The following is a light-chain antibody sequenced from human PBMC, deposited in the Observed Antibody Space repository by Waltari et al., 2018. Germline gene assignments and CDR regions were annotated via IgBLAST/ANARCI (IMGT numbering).Light chain of an antibody. J-gene: IGKJ1*01. CDR3: LQYSSYSLST. CDR1: QSINFW. CDR2: KAS. Sequence: DIQMTQSPSTLSASLGDTVTITCRASQSINFWLAWYQQKPGKAPELLIYKASNLGSGVPSRFIGSGSGTEFTLTISSLQPDDFATYYCLQYSSYSLSTFGQGTKVEFK. V-gene: IGKV1-5*03.